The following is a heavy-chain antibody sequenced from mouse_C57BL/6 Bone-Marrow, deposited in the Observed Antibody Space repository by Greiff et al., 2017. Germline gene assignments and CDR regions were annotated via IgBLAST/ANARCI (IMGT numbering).Heavy chain of an antibody. D-gene: IGHD2-13*01. CDR3: VRRVYAMDD. V-gene: IGHV1-69*01. Sequence: QVQLQQPGAELVMPGASVKLSCKASGYTFTNYWMHWVKQRPGKGLEWIGEIDPSDSSTNYNQKFKGKSTLTVDKSSSTAYMQLSSLTSDDSAVYDGVRRVYAMDDWGQGTSVTVSS. J-gene: IGHJ4*01. CDR2: IDPSDSST. CDR1: GYTFTNYW.